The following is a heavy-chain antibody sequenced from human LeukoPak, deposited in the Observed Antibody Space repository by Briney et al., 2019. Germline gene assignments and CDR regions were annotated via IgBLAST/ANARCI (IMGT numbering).Heavy chain of an antibody. V-gene: IGHV4-34*01. D-gene: IGHD5-18*01. CDR2: INHSGST. Sequence: PSETLSLTCAVYGGSFSGYYWSWIRQPPGKGLEWIGEINHSGSTNYNPSLKSRVTISVDTSKNQFSLKLGSVTAADTAVYYCARGGVWLRGYFDYWGQGTLVTVSS. CDR1: GGSFSGYY. CDR3: ARGGVWLRGYFDY. J-gene: IGHJ4*02.